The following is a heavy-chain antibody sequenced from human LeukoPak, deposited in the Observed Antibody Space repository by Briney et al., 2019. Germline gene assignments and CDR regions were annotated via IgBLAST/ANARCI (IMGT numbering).Heavy chain of an antibody. V-gene: IGHV4-59*06. D-gene: IGHD3-10*01. Sequence: PSETLSLTCTVSGGSISSYYWSWIRQPPGKGLEWIGYIYYSGSTYYNPSLKGRVTISVDTSKNQFSLKLSSVTAADTAVYYCAATMVRGVYYWGQGTLVTVSS. J-gene: IGHJ4*02. CDR2: IYYSGST. CDR3: AATMVRGVYY. CDR1: GGSISSYY.